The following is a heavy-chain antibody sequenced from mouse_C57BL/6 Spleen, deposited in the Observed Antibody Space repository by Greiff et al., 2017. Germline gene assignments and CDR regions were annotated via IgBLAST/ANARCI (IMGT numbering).Heavy chain of an antibody. J-gene: IGHJ1*03. CDR3: ARHQALRYFDV. CDR1: GFTFSSYG. CDR2: ISSGGSYT. D-gene: IGHD3-2*02. Sequence: EVQLVESGGDLVKPGGSLKLSCAASGFTFSSYGMSWVRQTPDKRLEWVATISSGGSYTYSPDSVKGRFTISREKAKNTRYLQMSSLKSEDTAMYYCARHQALRYFDVWGTGTTVTVSS. V-gene: IGHV5-6*01.